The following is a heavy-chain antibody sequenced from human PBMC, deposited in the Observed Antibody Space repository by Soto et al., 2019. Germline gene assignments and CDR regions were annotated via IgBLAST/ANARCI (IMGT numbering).Heavy chain of an antibody. D-gene: IGHD1-26*01. CDR3: AKDLMWELPAYYFDY. Sequence: GGSLRLSCAASGFTFSSYAMSWVRQAQEKGLEWVSAISGSGGSTYYADSVKGRFTISRDNSKNTLYLQMNSLRAEDTAVYYCAKDLMWELPAYYFDYWGQGTLVTVSS. J-gene: IGHJ4*02. CDR1: GFTFSSYA. CDR2: ISGSGGST. V-gene: IGHV3-23*01.